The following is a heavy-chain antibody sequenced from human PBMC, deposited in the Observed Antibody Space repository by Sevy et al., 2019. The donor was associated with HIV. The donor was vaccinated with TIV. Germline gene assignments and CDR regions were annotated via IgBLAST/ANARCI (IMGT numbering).Heavy chain of an antibody. V-gene: IGHV3-21*01. CDR3: AREGEYCSSTSCFYYYYYYGMDV. Sequence: GGSLRLSCAASGFTFSSYSMNWVRQAPGKGLEWVSSISSSSSYIYYADSVKGRFTISRDNAKNSLYLQMNSLRAEDTAVYYCAREGEYCSSTSCFYYYYYYGMDVWGHGTTVTVSS. CDR1: GFTFSSYS. J-gene: IGHJ6*02. CDR2: ISSSSSYI. D-gene: IGHD2-2*01.